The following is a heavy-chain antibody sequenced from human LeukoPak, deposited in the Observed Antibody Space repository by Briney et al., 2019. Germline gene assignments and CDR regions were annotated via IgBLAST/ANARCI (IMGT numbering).Heavy chain of an antibody. Sequence: GGSLRLSCAASGFTFSSYAMSWVRQAPGKGLEWVSAISGSGGSTYYADSVKGRFTISRDNSKNTLYLQMNSLRAEDTAVYYCAKDRHSSSWYPRLFDYWGQGTLVTVSS. CDR3: AKDRHSSSWYPRLFDY. CDR2: ISGSGGST. CDR1: GFTFSSYA. D-gene: IGHD6-13*01. J-gene: IGHJ4*02. V-gene: IGHV3-23*01.